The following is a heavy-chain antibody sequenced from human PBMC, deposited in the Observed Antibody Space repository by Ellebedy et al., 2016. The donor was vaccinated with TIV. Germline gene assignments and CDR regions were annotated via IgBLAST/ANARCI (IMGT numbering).Heavy chain of an antibody. CDR1: GYSISSGYL. J-gene: IGHJ2*01. CDR3: AKWGGGEDL. Sequence: SETLSLXXTVSGYSISSGYLWAWIRQPPAKGLEWIGSVWHRGNTYYNPSLKSRVSISLDTSKNQFSLNLISVTAADTAVYYCAKWGGGEDLWGRGTLVTVSS. V-gene: IGHV4-38-2*02. CDR2: VWHRGNT. D-gene: IGHD2-21*01.